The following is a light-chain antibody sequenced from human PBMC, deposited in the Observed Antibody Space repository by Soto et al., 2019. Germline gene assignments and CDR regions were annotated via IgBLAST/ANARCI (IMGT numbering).Light chain of an antibody. J-gene: IGKJ4*01. CDR1: RDITDY. V-gene: IGKV1-27*01. CDR2: TAS. Sequence: DIQMTQSPSSLSASVGDRVIITCRASRDITDYLAWYQQKPGQVPKLLVYTASTLQSGVPSRFTASGSGTDFTLTITGLQPEDFATYYCQQLDRYPFTFGGGTKVDIK. CDR3: QQLDRYPFT.